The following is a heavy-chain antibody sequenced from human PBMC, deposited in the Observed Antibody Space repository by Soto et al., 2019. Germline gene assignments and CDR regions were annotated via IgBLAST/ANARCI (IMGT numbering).Heavy chain of an antibody. V-gene: IGHV3-23*01. J-gene: IGHJ2*01. Sequence: KGLEWVSAISGSGGSTYYADSVKGRFTNSRDNSKNTLYLQLNSLRAEDTVFFFRAEDGIRGVSPVSAFLRNRSPDL. CDR2: ISGSGGST. CDR3: AEDGIRGVSPVSAFLRNRSPDL. D-gene: IGHD1-1*01.